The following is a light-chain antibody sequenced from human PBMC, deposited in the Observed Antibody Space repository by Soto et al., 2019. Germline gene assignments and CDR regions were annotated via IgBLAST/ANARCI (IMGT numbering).Light chain of an antibody. V-gene: IGKV3-20*01. Sequence: VLTQSPGTLSLSPGETATLSCRASQSVTNNSLAWYQQKPGQAPRLVVYGTSSRATGIPDRFSGSGSGTDFTRTISRLELEDFAVYYCQQCGYSPLWTFGQGTKVEI. J-gene: IGKJ1*01. CDR3: QQCGYSPLWT. CDR2: GTS. CDR1: QSVTNNS.